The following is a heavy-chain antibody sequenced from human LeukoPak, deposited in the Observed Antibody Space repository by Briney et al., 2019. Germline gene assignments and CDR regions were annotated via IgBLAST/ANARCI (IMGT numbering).Heavy chain of an antibody. V-gene: IGHV1-69*13. D-gene: IGHD3-3*01. J-gene: IGHJ4*02. Sequence: SVKVSCKASGGTFSSYAISWVRQAPGQGLEWMGGIIPIFGTANYAQKFQGRVTITADESTSTAYMELSSLRSEDTAVYYCASQNTIFGVIMRWVSDYWGQGTLVTVSS. CDR3: ASQNTIFGVIMRWVSDY. CDR1: GGTFSSYA. CDR2: IIPIFGTA.